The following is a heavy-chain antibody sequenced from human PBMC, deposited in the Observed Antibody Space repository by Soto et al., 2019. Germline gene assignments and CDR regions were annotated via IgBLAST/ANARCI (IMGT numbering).Heavy chain of an antibody. D-gene: IGHD5-12*01. CDR3: TRDHGYGYGMDV. V-gene: IGHV3-48*02. CDR1: GFTFSTYS. J-gene: IGHJ6*02. CDR2: ITKSSRTI. Sequence: ESGGGLVQPGVSLRLSCAASGFTFSTYSMNWVRQAPGKGLEWISYITKSSRTIYYADSVKGRFTISRDNAKNSLYLQMNSLRDEDTAVYYCTRDHGYGYGMDVWGQGTTVTVSS.